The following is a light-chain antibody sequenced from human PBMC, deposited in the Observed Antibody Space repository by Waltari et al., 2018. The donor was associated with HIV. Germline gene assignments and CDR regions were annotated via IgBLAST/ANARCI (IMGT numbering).Light chain of an antibody. CDR1: ESISNY. V-gene: IGKV1-39*01. CDR3: QQYRSIPIT. J-gene: IGKJ5*01. Sequence: DIQMTQSPSSLSASLGDRVPISCPASESISNYLNWYQQKPGKAPKLLIYGASSLHRGVPSRFIGSGSGTDFTLTISSLQPEDFATYYCQQYRSIPITFGQGTRLEIK. CDR2: GAS.